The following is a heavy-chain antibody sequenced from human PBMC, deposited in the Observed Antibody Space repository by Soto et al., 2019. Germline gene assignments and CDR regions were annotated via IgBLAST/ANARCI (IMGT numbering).Heavy chain of an antibody. CDR2: ISYDGSNK. V-gene: IGHV3-30*18. D-gene: IGHD3-3*01. CDR3: AKELSARTDGDPDHDFWSGYYANPDAFDI. J-gene: IGHJ3*02. CDR1: GFTFSSYG. Sequence: GGSLRLSCAASGFTFSSYGMHWVRQAPGKGLEWVAVISYDGSNKYYADSVKGRFTISRDNSKNTLYLQMNSLRAEDTAVYYCAKELSARTDGDPDHDFWSGYYANPDAFDIWGQGTMVIVSS.